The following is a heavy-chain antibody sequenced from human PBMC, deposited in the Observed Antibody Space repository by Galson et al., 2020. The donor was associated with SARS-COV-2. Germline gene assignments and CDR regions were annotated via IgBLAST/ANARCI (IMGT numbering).Heavy chain of an antibody. D-gene: IGHD1-26*01. J-gene: IGHJ3*02. V-gene: IGHV3-23*01. CDR1: GFTFSSYA. CDR3: AKDAGSWEPNDAFDI. CDR2: ISGSGGST. Sequence: GESLKISCAASGFTFSSYAMSWVRQAPGKGLEWVSAISGSGGSTYYADSVKGRFTISRDNSKNTLYLQMNSLRAEDTAVYYCAKDAGSWEPNDAFDIWGQGTMVTVSS.